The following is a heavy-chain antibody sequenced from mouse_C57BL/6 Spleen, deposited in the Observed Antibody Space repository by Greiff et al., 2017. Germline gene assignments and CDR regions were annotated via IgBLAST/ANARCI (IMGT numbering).Heavy chain of an antibody. CDR2: ISDGGSYT. V-gene: IGHV5-4*03. D-gene: IGHD2-5*01. CDR3: ARGYSNFAY. J-gene: IGHJ3*01. CDR1: GFTFSSYA. Sequence: EVKVVESGGGLVKPGGSLKLSCAASGFTFSSYAMSWVRQTPEKRLEWVATISDGGSYTYYPDNVKGRFTISRDNAKNNLYLQMSHLKSEDTAMYYCARGYSNFAYWGQGTLVTVSA.